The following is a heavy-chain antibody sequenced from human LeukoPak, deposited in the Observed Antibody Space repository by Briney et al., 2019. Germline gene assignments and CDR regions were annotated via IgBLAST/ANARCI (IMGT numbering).Heavy chain of an antibody. Sequence: SETLSLTCTVSGGSISSYYWSWIRQPPGKGLEWIGYIYYSGSTNYNPSLKSRVTISVDTSKNQFSLKLSSVTAADTAVYYCARGRRDGLLFNPDFDYRGQGTLVTVSS. CDR2: IYYSGST. J-gene: IGHJ4*02. CDR3: ARGRRDGLLFNPDFDY. CDR1: GGSISSYY. D-gene: IGHD5-24*01. V-gene: IGHV4-59*01.